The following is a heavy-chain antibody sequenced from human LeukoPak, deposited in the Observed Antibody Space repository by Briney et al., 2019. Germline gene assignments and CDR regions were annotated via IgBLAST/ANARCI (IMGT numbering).Heavy chain of an antibody. V-gene: IGHV1-69*06. D-gene: IGHD3-22*01. Sequence: ASVKVSCKASGGTFSSYAISWVRQAPGQGLEWMGGIIPIFGTANYAQKFQGRVTITADKSTSTAYMELSSLRSEDTAVYYCARLIYYYDSSGSLNWFDPWGQGTLVTVSS. CDR1: GGTFSSYA. J-gene: IGHJ5*02. CDR3: ARLIYYYDSSGSLNWFDP. CDR2: IIPIFGTA.